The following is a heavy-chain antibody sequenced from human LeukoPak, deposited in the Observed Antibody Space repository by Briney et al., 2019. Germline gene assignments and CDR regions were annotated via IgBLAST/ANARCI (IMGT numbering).Heavy chain of an antibody. Sequence: AASMKVSCKASGYTFTDYYLHWVRQAPGQGLEWMGWINPNNGGTHFGQMFQGRVTVTRDTSISTAYMDLSGLRSDDTAVYYCAREHPAGNYLRDPYPFDYWGQGTLVTVSS. D-gene: IGHD3-10*01. CDR3: AREHPAGNYLRDPYPFDY. CDR2: INPNNGGT. V-gene: IGHV1-2*02. CDR1: GYTFTDYY. J-gene: IGHJ4*02.